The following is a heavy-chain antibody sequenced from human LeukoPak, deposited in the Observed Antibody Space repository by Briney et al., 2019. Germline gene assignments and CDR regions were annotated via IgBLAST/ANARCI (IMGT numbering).Heavy chain of an antibody. D-gene: IGHD6-13*01. Sequence: PSETLSLTCAVYGGSFSGYYWSWIRQPPGKGLEWIGEINHSGSTNYNPSLKSRVTISVDTSKNQFSLKLSSVTAADTAVYYCARGSSSWVYYFDYWGQGTLVTVSS. V-gene: IGHV4-34*01. CDR2: INHSGST. CDR3: ARGSSSWVYYFDY. CDR1: GGSFSGYY. J-gene: IGHJ4*02.